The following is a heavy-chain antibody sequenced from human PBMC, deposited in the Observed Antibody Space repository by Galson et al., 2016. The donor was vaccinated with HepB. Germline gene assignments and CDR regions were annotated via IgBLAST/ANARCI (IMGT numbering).Heavy chain of an antibody. J-gene: IGHJ3*02. CDR1: GFTFSSYG. V-gene: IGHV3-33*01. CDR3: TIRHAGQPKFYCSGGSCFHDAFDI. Sequence: SLRLSCAASGFTFSSYGIHWVRQAPGKGLEWVAVIWYDGSGKYYADSVKGRFTISRDNSRNTLYLQMNSLRVEDTAVYFRTIRHAGQPKFYCSGGSCFHDAFDIWGQGTVVTVSS. CDR2: IWYDGSGK. D-gene: IGHD2-15*01.